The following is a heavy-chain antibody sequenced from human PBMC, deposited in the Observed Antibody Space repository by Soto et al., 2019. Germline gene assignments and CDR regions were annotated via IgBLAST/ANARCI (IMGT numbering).Heavy chain of an antibody. CDR3: ARAFGSTDY. CDR1: GYTFSSYG. J-gene: IGHJ4*02. Sequence: QVQLVQSGAEVKKPGASVKVSCEASGYTFSSYGISWVRQAPGQGVEWMGWISGYNSITRNAQKFQGRVTMTTDTSTSTAYMELRSLRSDDTAVYYCARAFGSTDYWGQGTLVTVSS. V-gene: IGHV1-18*01. CDR2: ISGYNSIT. D-gene: IGHD6-13*01.